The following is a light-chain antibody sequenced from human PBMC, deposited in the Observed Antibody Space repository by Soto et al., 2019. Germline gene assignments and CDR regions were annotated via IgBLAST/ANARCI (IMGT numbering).Light chain of an antibody. CDR3: QQSGDTPTWT. CDR1: QSIRNF. J-gene: IGKJ1*01. CDR2: AAS. V-gene: IGKV1-39*01. Sequence: IQRTQSPSSLSASVGNSVTITCRASQSIRNFLNWYQQKPGKAPELLIFAASSLQSGVPSRFSGSGSGTDFTLTISSLQTEDFATYYCQQSGDTPTWTFGQGTKVDIK.